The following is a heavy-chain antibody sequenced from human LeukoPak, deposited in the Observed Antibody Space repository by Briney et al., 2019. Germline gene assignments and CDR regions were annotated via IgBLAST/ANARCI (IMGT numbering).Heavy chain of an antibody. D-gene: IGHD6-13*01. CDR1: GYTFTSYG. Sequence: GASVKVSCKASGYTFTSYGISWVRQAPGQGLEWMGWISAYNGNTNYAQKLQGRVTMTTDTSTSTAYMELRSLRSDDTAVYYCARVSAVGNIAVAGTRSYYYYYYGMDVWGQGTTVTVSS. CDR3: ARVSAVGNIAVAGTRSYYYYYYGMDV. V-gene: IGHV1-18*01. J-gene: IGHJ6*02. CDR2: ISAYNGNT.